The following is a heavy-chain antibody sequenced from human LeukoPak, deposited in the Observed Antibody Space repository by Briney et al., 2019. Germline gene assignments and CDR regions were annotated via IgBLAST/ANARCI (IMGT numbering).Heavy chain of an antibody. D-gene: IGHD1-26*01. V-gene: IGHV5-51*01. CDR1: GYSFTSYW. CDR2: IYPGDSDT. Sequence: GESLKISCKGSGYSFTSYWISWVRQMPGKGLEWMGIIYPGDSDTRYSPSFQGQVTISADKSISTAYLQWSSLKASDTAMYYCALSPGSPQDAFDIWGQGTMVTVSS. CDR3: ALSPGSPQDAFDI. J-gene: IGHJ3*02.